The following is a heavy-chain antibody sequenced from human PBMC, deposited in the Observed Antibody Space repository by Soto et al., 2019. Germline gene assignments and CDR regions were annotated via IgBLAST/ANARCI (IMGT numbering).Heavy chain of an antibody. CDR1: GFTFSSYA. V-gene: IGHV3-30-3*01. CDR3: ARVHEYCSGGSCYPPFDY. CDR2: ISYDGSNK. D-gene: IGHD2-15*01. Sequence: GGSLRLSCAASGFTFSSYAMHWVRQAPGKGLEWVAVISYDGSNKYYADSVKGRFTISRDNSKNTLYLQMNSLRAEDTAVYYCARVHEYCSGGSCYPPFDYWGQGTLVTV. J-gene: IGHJ4*02.